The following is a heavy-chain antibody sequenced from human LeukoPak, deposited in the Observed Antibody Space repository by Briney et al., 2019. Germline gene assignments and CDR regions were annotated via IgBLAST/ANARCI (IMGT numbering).Heavy chain of an antibody. Sequence: MRGESLKISCKGSGYSFTSYWIGWVRQMPGKGLEWMGIIYPGDSDTRYSPSFQGQVTISADKSISTAYLQWSSLKASDPAMYYCARGPVGSSYLYDYWGQGTLVTVSS. V-gene: IGHV5-51*01. CDR3: ARGPVGSSYLYDY. D-gene: IGHD1-26*01. CDR2: IYPGDSDT. CDR1: GYSFTSYW. J-gene: IGHJ4*02.